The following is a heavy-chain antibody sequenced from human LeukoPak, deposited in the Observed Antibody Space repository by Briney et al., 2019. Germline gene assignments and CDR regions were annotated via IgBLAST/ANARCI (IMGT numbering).Heavy chain of an antibody. CDR3: AREKVGYGDHNIDY. V-gene: IGHV4-59*01. D-gene: IGHD4-17*01. J-gene: IGHJ4*02. CDR2: IYYSGST. Sequence: KPSETLSLTCTVSGGSISSYYWSWIRQPPGKGLEWIGYIYYSGSTNYNPSLKSRVTISVDTSKNQFSLKLSSVTAADTAVYYCAREKVGYGDHNIDYWGQGTLVTVSS. CDR1: GGSISSYY.